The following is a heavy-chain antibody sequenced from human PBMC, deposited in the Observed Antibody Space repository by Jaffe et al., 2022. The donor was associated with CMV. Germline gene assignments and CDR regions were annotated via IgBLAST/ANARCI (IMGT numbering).Heavy chain of an antibody. V-gene: IGHV3-73*02. J-gene: IGHJ4*02. CDR3: TRSTGGDCSSTSCYDDY. D-gene: IGHD2-2*01. Sequence: EVQLVESGGGLVQPGGSLKLSCAASGFTFSGSAMHWVRQASGKGLEWVGRIRSKANSYATAYAASVKGRFTISRDDSKNTAYLQMNSLKTEDTAVYYCTRSTGGDCSSTSCYDDYWGQGTLVTVSS. CDR1: GFTFSGSA. CDR2: IRSKANSYAT.